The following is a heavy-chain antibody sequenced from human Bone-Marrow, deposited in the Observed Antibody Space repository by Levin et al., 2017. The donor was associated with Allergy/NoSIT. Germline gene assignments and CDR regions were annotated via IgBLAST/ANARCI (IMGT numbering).Heavy chain of an antibody. D-gene: IGHD5-24*01. V-gene: IGHV3-30-3*01. Sequence: GESLKISCAASGFTFSSYDMHWVRQAPGKGLEWVGGILLDGSNEYYADSVKGRFTISRDNSKNTLSLQMNSLRPEDTAVYYCARGQRWLQFFDYWGRGTLVTVSS. CDR3: ARGQRWLQFFDY. CDR1: GFTFSSYD. CDR2: ILLDGSNE. J-gene: IGHJ4*02.